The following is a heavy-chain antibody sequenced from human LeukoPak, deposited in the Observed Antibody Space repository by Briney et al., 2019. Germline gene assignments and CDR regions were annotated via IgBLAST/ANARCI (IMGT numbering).Heavy chain of an antibody. V-gene: IGHV3-64D*06. CDR2: ISSNGGST. D-gene: IGHD3-9*01. J-gene: IGHJ4*02. Sequence: GGSLRLFCSASGFTFSSYDMHCVRQAPGEELEYVSAISSNGGSTYYADSVKGRFTISRDNSKNTLYLQMSSLRAEDTAVYYCVKELRYCDWVGALDYWGQGTLVTVSS. CDR1: GFTFSSYD. CDR3: VKELRYCDWVGALDY.